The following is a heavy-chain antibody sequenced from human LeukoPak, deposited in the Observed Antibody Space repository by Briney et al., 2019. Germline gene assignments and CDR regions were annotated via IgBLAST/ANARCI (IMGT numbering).Heavy chain of an antibody. J-gene: IGHJ4*02. D-gene: IGHD2-15*01. CDR2: IKQDESEK. CDR3: ARDRYCSDSSCPHFDY. Sequence: GGSLRLSCTASGFTFSHYWMSWVRQAPGKGLQWVADIKQDESEKYYVDSVKGRFTISRDNAKNSTYLQMNSLRAEDTAVYYCARDRYCSDSSCPHFDYWGQGTLVTVSS. V-gene: IGHV3-7*01. CDR1: GFTFSHYW.